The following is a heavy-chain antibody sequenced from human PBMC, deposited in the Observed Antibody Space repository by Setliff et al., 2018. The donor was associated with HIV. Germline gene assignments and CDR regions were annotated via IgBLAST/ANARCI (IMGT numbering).Heavy chain of an antibody. CDR1: RTTFSGYG. J-gene: IGHJ4*02. CDR2: ISSSSSTI. CDR3: ARERLRFLEWLPLDY. V-gene: IGHV3-48*01. Sequence: GGSLRLSCRGFRTTFSGYGLNWVRQAPGKGLEWVSYISSSSSTIYYADSVKGRFTISRDNAKNSLYLQMNSLRAEDTAVYYCARERLRFLEWLPLDYWGQGTLVTVSS. D-gene: IGHD3-3*01.